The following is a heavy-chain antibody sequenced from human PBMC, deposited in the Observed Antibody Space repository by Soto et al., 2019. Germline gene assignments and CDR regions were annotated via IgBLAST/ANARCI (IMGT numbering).Heavy chain of an antibody. CDR2: IFWNDET. CDR1: GFSLSNARMG. CDR3: APAVGRMDLDY. J-gene: IGHJ4*02. D-gene: IGHD2-15*01. Sequence: QVTLKESGPVLVKPTETLTLTCTVSGFSLSNARMGVSWIRQPPGKALEWLAHIFWNDETAYSTSLKTRLTNPQDPPQGPGVPTLAHIDPAETANYFLAPAVGRMDLDYWGQGTLVTVSS. V-gene: IGHV2-26*02.